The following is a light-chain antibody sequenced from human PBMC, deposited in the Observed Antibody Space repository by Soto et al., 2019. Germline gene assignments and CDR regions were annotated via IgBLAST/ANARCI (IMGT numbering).Light chain of an antibody. V-gene: IGKV3-15*01. Sequence: EIVMTQSPATLSVSPGEGATFSCRASQSINTKFAWYQLKPGQAPRLLIYDASIRATGVPARFSGSGSGTEFSLTINSLRSEDFGVYFCQQYDQWWTFGQGTKVEIK. J-gene: IGKJ1*01. CDR2: DAS. CDR1: QSINTK. CDR3: QQYDQWWT.